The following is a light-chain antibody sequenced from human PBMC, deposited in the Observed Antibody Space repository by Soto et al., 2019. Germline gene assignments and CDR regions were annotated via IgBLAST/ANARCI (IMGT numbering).Light chain of an antibody. J-gene: IGKJ2*01. Sequence: EIVMTQSPATLSLSPGERVTLSCRASQSVTSNLAWYQQKPGQPPRLILYGASTRATGIPARFSGSGSGTEFTLTISSMQSEDSAVDFCPQYNNWYALGRGTKLESK. CDR3: PQYNNWYA. CDR2: GAS. CDR1: QSVTSN. V-gene: IGKV3-15*01.